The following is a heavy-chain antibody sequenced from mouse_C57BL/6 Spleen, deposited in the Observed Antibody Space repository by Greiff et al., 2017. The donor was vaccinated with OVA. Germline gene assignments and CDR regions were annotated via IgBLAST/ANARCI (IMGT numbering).Heavy chain of an antibody. Sequence: QVQLQQSGAELVRPGTSVKVSCKASGYAFTNYLIEWVKQRPGQGLEWIGVINPGSGGTNYNEKFKGKATLTADKSSSTAYMQLSSLTSEDSAVYFCARWEDYSFAYWGQGTLVTVSA. CDR3: ARWEDYSFAY. V-gene: IGHV1-54*01. D-gene: IGHD1-1*01. J-gene: IGHJ3*01. CDR1: GYAFTNYL. CDR2: INPGSGGT.